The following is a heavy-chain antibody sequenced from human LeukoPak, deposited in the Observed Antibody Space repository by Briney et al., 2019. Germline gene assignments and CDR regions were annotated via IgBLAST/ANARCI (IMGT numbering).Heavy chain of an antibody. CDR1: GFTFSSYS. CDR3: ARDRCSSTSCYNWFDP. J-gene: IGHJ5*02. V-gene: IGHV3-21*01. CDR2: ISSSSSYI. Sequence: PGGSLILSCAASGFTFSSYSMNWVRQAPGKGLEWVSSISSSSSYIYYADSVKGRFTISRDNAKNSLYLQMNSLRAEDTAVYYCARDRCSSTSCYNWFDPWGQGTLVTVSS. D-gene: IGHD2-2*01.